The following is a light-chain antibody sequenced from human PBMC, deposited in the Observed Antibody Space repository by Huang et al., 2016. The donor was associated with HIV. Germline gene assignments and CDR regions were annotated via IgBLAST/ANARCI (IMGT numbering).Light chain of an antibody. Sequence: IVMTQSPDSLAVSLGEMATFDCKSSQSVLDSSNKKNYLAWYQQKPGQPPKLLIYSASSRQSGVPDRFSGSGSGTHFSLTISSLQAEDVALYYCQQYYSSPRTFGQGTKLEIK. V-gene: IGKV4-1*01. J-gene: IGKJ2*01. CDR3: QQYYSSPRT. CDR1: QSVLDSSNKKNY. CDR2: SAS.